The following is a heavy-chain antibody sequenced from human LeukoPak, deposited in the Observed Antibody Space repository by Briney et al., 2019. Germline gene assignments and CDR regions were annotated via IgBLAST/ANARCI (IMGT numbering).Heavy chain of an antibody. V-gene: IGHV3-30*04. CDR1: GFTFSGYP. D-gene: IGHD6-6*01. CDR3: AKDGSPYSSSSVPDY. J-gene: IGHJ4*02. Sequence: GGSLRLSCVASGFTFSGYPMHWVRQTPGKGLDWVAIISDDGGRKFYADSVEGRFTISRDNSKNTLYLQMNSLRAEDTAVYYCAKDGSPYSSSSVPDYWGQGTLVTVSS. CDR2: ISDDGGRK.